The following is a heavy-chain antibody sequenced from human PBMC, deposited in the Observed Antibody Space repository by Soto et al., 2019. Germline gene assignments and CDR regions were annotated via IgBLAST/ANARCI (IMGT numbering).Heavy chain of an antibody. CDR3: ATPARDFYGPFYQHSGLDV. J-gene: IGHJ6*02. D-gene: IGHD3-16*01. CDR1: GGPFRGYS. Sequence: QVQLVQSGPEVKKIGSSMRVSCKASGGPFRGYSLNWVRQAPGQGLEWIGGIVPDFGAPNYAQKFQGRVSITADEVTSTVYMELKGLRSEDTAVYYCATPARDFYGPFYQHSGLDVWGQGTRLTVSS. CDR2: IVPDFGAP. V-gene: IGHV1-69*01.